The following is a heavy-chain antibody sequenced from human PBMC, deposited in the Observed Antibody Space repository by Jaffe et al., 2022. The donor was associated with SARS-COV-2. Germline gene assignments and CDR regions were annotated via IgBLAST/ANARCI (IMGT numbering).Heavy chain of an antibody. D-gene: IGHD5-18*01. V-gene: IGHV4-34*01. CDR3: ARGGYSYGVRGGMDV. J-gene: IGHJ6*02. Sequence: QVQLQQWGAGLLKPSETLSLTCAVYGGSFSGYYWSWIRQPPGKGLEWIGEINHSGSTNYNPSLKSRVTISVDTSKNQFSLKLSSVTAADTAVYYCARGGYSYGVRGGMDVWGQGTTVTVSS. CDR2: INHSGST. CDR1: GGSFSGYY.